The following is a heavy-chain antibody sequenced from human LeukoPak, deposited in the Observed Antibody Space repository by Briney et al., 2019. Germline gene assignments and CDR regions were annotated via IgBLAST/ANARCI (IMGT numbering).Heavy chain of an antibody. D-gene: IGHD2-2*01. CDR2: IIPIFGTA. Sequence: SVKVSCKASGGTFSSYAISWVRQAPGQGIEWMGGIIPIFGTANYAQKFQGRVTITTDESTSTAYMELSSLRSGDTAVYYCAGASLKYADLYYYYMDVWGKGTTVTVSS. V-gene: IGHV1-69*05. CDR3: AGASLKYADLYYYYMDV. CDR1: GGTFSSYA. J-gene: IGHJ6*03.